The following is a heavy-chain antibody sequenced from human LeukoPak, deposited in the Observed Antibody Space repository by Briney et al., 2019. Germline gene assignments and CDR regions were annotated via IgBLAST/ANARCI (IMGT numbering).Heavy chain of an antibody. CDR1: GFTLSSCA. J-gene: IGHJ6*04. D-gene: IGHD3-10*02. Sequence: GGSLRLSCAASGFTLSSCAMNWVRQAPGKGLGWVSYISSSGSTIYYADSVKGRFTISRDNAKNSLYLQMNSLRAEDTAVYYCAELGITMIGGVWGKGTTVTISS. CDR2: ISSSGSTI. CDR3: AELGITMIGGV. V-gene: IGHV3-48*03.